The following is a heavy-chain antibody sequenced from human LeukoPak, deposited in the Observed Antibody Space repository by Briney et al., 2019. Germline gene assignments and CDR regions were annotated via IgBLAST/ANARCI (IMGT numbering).Heavy chain of an antibody. CDR1: GGSISSYY. V-gene: IGHV4-59*01. Sequence: PSETLSLTCTVSGGSISSYYWSWIRQPPGKGLEWIGHIYYSGSTNYNPSLKSRVTISVDTSKNQFSLKLSSVTAADTAVYYCAGLYSGYDYVDYWGQGTLVTVSS. CDR2: IYYSGST. CDR3: AGLYSGYDYVDY. J-gene: IGHJ4*02. D-gene: IGHD5-12*01.